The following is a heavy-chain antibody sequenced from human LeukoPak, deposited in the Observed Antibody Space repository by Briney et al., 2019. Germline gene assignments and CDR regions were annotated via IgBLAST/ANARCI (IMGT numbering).Heavy chain of an antibody. CDR3: AKRYFKTGPCPNRIDP. V-gene: IGHV3-30*02. Sequence: PGGSLRLSCAASGFSFSNYGMHWVRQAPGKGLEWVALIQSDGSKTYSADSVKGRFTISRDNPRNTLYLQMNRLRPEDTAVYYCAKRYFKTGPCPNRIDPWGQGTPVTVSS. J-gene: IGHJ4*03. D-gene: IGHD1-1*01. CDR2: IQSDGSKT. CDR1: GFSFSNYG.